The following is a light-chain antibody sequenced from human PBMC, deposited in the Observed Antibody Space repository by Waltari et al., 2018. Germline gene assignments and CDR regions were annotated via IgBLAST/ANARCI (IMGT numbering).Light chain of an antibody. CDR2: GAS. CDR1: QSVTSK. CDR3: QQYNNWPLT. V-gene: IGKV3-15*01. J-gene: IGKJ4*01. Sequence: EIVMTQSPATLSVSQGERATLSCRSSQSVTSKLAWYQHKPGQAPRLLFYGASTSATRIPSSFSGSRSGTEFTLTISSLQSEDFAFYYCQQYNNWPLTFGGGTKVEIK.